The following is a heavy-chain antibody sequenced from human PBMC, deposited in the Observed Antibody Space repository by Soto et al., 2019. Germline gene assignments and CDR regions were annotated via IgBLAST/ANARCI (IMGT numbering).Heavy chain of an antibody. Sequence: GESLKISCKGSGYSFTTYWIAWVRQMPGKGLEWMGIIYPGDSDTRYSPSFQGQVTISADKSTSTAYLQWSSLKVSDTAMYYCARNRFVYHDAFDLWGLGTLVTV. V-gene: IGHV5-51*01. CDR2: IYPGDSDT. CDR1: GYSFTTYW. CDR3: ARNRFVYHDAFDL. D-gene: IGHD3-3*01. J-gene: IGHJ3*01.